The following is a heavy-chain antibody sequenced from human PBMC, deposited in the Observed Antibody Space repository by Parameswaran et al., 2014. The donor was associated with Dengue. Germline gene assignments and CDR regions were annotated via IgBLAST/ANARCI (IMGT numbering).Heavy chain of an antibody. CDR2: ISASGGDP. CDR3: AKGYSYFDC. Sequence: VRQAPGKGLEWVSAISASGGDPYYADSVKGRFTISRDNSKNTLALLMNSLRAEDTAVYYCAKGYSYFDCWARNPGHRLL. V-gene: IGHV3-23*01. D-gene: IGHD2-15*01. J-gene: IGHJ4*01.